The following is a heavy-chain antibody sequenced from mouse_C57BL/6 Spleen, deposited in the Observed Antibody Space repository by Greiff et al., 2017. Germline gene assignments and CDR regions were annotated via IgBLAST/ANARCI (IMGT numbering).Heavy chain of an antibody. CDR2: INPNNGGT. V-gene: IGHV1-18*01. D-gene: IGHD2-12*01. J-gene: IGHJ1*03. CDR1: GYTFTDSN. CDR3: SRSELEYIDV. Sequence: EVQLQQSGPELVKPGASVKIPCKASGYTFTDSNMDWVKQSHGKSLEWIGDINPNNGGTIYNQKFKGKATLTADKSSSTADVEVRSRTSEDTAVYYCSRSELEYIDVWGTGTTVTVSS.